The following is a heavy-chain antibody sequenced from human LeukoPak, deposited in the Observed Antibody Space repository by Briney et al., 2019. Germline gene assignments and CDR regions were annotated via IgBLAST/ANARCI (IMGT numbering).Heavy chain of an antibody. CDR3: ARGLPRGDAFDI. V-gene: IGHV4-61*02. D-gene: IGHD3-16*01. CDR1: GGSISSGSYY. CDR2: IYTSGST. Sequence: PSQTLSLTCTVSGGSISSGSYYWSWIRQPAGKGLEWIGRIYTSGSTNYNPSLKSRVTISVDTSKNQFSLKLSSVTAADTAVYYCARGLPRGDAFDIWGQGTMVTVSS. J-gene: IGHJ3*02.